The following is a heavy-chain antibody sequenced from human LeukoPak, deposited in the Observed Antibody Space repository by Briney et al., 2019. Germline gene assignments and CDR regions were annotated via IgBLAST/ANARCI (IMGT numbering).Heavy chain of an antibody. D-gene: IGHD5-18*01. CDR3: AKTYSYGLDAFDI. CDR2: IYYSGST. CDR1: GGSISSGDYY. V-gene: IGHV4-30-4*01. Sequence: SETLSLTCTVSGGSISSGDYYWSWIRQPPGKGLEWIGYIYYSGSTYYNPSLKSRVTISVDTSKNQFSLKLSSVTAADTAVYHCAKTYSYGLDAFDIWGQGTMVTVSS. J-gene: IGHJ3*02.